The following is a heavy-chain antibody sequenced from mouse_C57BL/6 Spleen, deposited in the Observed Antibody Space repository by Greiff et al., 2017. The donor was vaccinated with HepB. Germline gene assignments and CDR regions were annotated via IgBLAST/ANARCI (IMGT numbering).Heavy chain of an antibody. CDR3: ARESNYGGYFDY. D-gene: IGHD2-5*01. V-gene: IGHV3-6*01. CDR1: GYSITSGYY. Sequence: EVQLQESGPGLVKPSQSLSLTCSVTGYSITSGYYWNWIRQFPGNKLEWMGYISYDGSNNYNPSLKNRISITRDTSKNQFFLKLNSVTTEDTATYYCARESNYGGYFDYWGQGTTLTVSS. J-gene: IGHJ2*01. CDR2: ISYDGSN.